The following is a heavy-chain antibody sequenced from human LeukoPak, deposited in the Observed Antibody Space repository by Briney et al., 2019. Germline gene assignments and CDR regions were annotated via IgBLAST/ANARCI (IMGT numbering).Heavy chain of an antibody. V-gene: IGHV3-21*01. D-gene: IGHD2/OR15-2a*01. CDR1: GFTFSSST. CDR2: IRSSSSYI. J-gene: IGHJ4*02. Sequence: GGSLRLSCAASGFTFSSSTMNWVRQAPWKGLEWVSSIRSSSSYIYYADSVKGRFTISRDNAKSSLYLQMNSLRAEDTAVYYCARDPLRSYFDYWGQGTLVTVSS. CDR3: ARDPLRSYFDY.